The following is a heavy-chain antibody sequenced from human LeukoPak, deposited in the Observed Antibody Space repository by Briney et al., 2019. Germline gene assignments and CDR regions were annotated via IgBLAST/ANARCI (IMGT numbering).Heavy chain of an antibody. Sequence: PGRSLRLSCAASGFTFSSYGMHWVRQAPGKGLEWVAVIWYDGSNKYYADSVKGRFTISRDNSKNTVYLQMNSLRAEDTAVYYCARVDTNQWLAHFDHWGQGTLVTVSS. D-gene: IGHD6-19*01. J-gene: IGHJ4*02. CDR1: GFTFSSYG. CDR3: ARVDTNQWLAHFDH. CDR2: IWYDGSNK. V-gene: IGHV3-30*19.